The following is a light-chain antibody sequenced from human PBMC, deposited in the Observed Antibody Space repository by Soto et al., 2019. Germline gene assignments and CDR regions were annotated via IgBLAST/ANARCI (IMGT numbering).Light chain of an antibody. CDR3: QQYGSSSGT. CDR1: QSVRSSY. Sequence: EIVLTQSPGTLSLSPGERATLSCRASQSVRSSYLAWYQQKPGQAPRLLIYGASSRATGIPDRFSGSGSGTDVTLTISRLEPEDFAVYYCQQYGSSSGTFGQGTKVEIK. J-gene: IGKJ1*01. V-gene: IGKV3-20*01. CDR2: GAS.